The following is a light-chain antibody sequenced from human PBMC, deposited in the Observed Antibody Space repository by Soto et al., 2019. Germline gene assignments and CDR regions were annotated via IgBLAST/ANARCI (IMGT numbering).Light chain of an antibody. CDR1: SSDVGGYNY. Sequence: QSALTQPASVSGSPGQSITISCTGTSSDVGGYNYVSWYQQHPGKVPKLMIYDVYSRPSGISNRFSGSKSGSTASLTISGLRAEDEADYYCSSYTRSGTDVVFGGGTKLTVL. CDR2: DVY. V-gene: IGLV2-14*01. J-gene: IGLJ2*01. CDR3: SSYTRSGTDVV.